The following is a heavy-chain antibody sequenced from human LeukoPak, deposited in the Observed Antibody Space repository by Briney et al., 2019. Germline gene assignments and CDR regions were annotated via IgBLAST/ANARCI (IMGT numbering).Heavy chain of an antibody. Sequence: GGSLRLSCAASGFTFSSYDMHWVRHAPGKGLEWVSAIGTAGDPYYPGSVKGRFTISRENAKNSLYLQMSSLRAGDTAVYYCARGALQQWLRPYYYYGMDVWGKGTTVTVSS. J-gene: IGHJ6*04. V-gene: IGHV3-13*05. CDR2: IGTAGDP. CDR1: GFTFSSYD. D-gene: IGHD6-19*01. CDR3: ARGALQQWLRPYYYYGMDV.